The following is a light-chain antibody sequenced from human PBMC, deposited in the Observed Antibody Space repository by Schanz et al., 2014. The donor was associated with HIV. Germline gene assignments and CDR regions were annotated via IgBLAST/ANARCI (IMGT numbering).Light chain of an antibody. CDR3: QQYDNLPYT. CDR2: AAS. V-gene: IGKV1-33*01. CDR1: QSISSY. J-gene: IGKJ2*01. Sequence: DIQMTQSPSSLSASVGDRVTITCRASQSISSYLNWYQQKPGKAPKLLIYAASSLQTGVPSRFSGSGSGTDFTFTISSLQPEDFATYYCQQYDNLPYTFGQGTKLEIK.